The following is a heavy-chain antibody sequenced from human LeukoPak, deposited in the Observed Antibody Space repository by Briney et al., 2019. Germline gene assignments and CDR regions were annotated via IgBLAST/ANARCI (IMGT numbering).Heavy chain of an antibody. CDR1: GFTVSSNY. J-gene: IGHJ3*02. CDR3: ARASSWHDAFDI. V-gene: IGHV3-53*04. Sequence: GGSLRLSCAASGFTVSSNYMSWVRQAPGKGLEWVSVIYSGGSTYYADSVKARFTISRHNSKNTLYLEMNSLRAEDTAVYYCARASSWHDAFDIWGQGTMVTVSS. CDR2: IYSGGST. D-gene: IGHD6-13*01.